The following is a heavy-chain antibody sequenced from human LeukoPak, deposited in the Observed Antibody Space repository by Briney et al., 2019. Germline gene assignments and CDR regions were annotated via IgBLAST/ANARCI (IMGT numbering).Heavy chain of an antibody. Sequence: SETLSLTCTVSGGSVSSYYWSWIRQPPGEGLEWIAYIHNSGSTNYNPSLKSRVTISVDTSKNQFSLKLSSVTAADTAVYYCARGVVVVAAMEDYYYYYYMDVWGKGTTVTVSS. J-gene: IGHJ6*03. CDR1: GGSVSSYY. D-gene: IGHD2-15*01. CDR3: ARGVVVVAAMEDYYYYYYMDV. CDR2: IHNSGST. V-gene: IGHV4-59*02.